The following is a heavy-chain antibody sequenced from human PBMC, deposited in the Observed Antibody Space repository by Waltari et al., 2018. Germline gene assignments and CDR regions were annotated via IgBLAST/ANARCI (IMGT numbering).Heavy chain of an antibody. J-gene: IGHJ4*02. V-gene: IGHV4-34*01. CDR2: INHSGST. D-gene: IGHD2-15*01. Sequence: QVQLQQWGAGLLKPSETLSLTCAVYGGSFSGYYWSWIRQPPGKGREWIGEINHSGSTNDNPSLKSRVTISVDTSKNQFSLKLSSVTAADTAVYYCARGLRYCSGGSCYSRNYFDYWGQGTLVTVSS. CDR1: GGSFSGYY. CDR3: ARGLRYCSGGSCYSRNYFDY.